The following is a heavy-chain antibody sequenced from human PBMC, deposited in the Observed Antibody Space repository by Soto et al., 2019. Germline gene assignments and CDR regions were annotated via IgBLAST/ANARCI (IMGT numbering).Heavy chain of an antibody. CDR3: ARGVGATSPSHFDY. D-gene: IGHD1-26*01. J-gene: IGHJ4*02. V-gene: IGHV3-30*04. Sequence: GGSLRLSCAASGFTFSSYAMHWVRQAPGKGLEWVAVISYDGSNKYYADSVKGRFTISRDNSKNTLYLQMNSLRAEDTAVYYCARGVGATSPSHFDYWGQGTLVTVSS. CDR2: ISYDGSNK. CDR1: GFTFSSYA.